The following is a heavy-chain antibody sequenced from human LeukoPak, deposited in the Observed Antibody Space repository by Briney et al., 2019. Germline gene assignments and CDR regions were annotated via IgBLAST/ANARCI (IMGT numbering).Heavy chain of an antibody. J-gene: IGHJ5*02. V-gene: IGHV4-59*01. CDR2: IYYSGST. CDR1: GGSISSYY. D-gene: IGHD6-13*01. Sequence: KPSETLSLTCTVSGGSISSYYWSWIRQPPGKGLEWIGYIYYSGSTNYNPSLKSRVTISVDTSKNQFSLKLSSVTAADTAVYYCAREGYSSSRYSQGWFDPWGQGTLVTVSS. CDR3: AREGYSSSRYSQGWFDP.